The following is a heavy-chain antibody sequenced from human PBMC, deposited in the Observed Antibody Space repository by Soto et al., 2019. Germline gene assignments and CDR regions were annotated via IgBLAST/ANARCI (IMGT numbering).Heavy chain of an antibody. J-gene: IGHJ6*02. CDR2: IIPIFGTA. CDR3: AWSRLGAPSYGMDV. V-gene: IGHV1-69*06. D-gene: IGHD3-16*01. CDR1: GGTFSSYA. Sequence: SVKVSCKASGGTFSSYAISWVRQAPGQGLEWMGGIIPIFGTANYAQKFQGRVTITADKSTSTAYMELSSLRSEDTAVHYCAWSRLGAPSYGMDVWGQGTTVTVSS.